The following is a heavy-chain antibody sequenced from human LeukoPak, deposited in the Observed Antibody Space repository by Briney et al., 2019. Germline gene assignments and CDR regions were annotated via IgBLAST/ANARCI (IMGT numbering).Heavy chain of an antibody. CDR3: ARWAWGVFDY. D-gene: IGHD3-16*01. J-gene: IGHJ4*02. V-gene: IGHV4-59*01. CDR2: IYYSGST. CDR1: GGSISSYY. Sequence: KPSETLSLTCTVSGGSISSYYWSWIRQPPGKGLEWIGYIYYSGSTNYNPSLKSRVTISVDTSKNQFSLKLSSVTAADTAVYYCARWAWGVFDYWGQGTLVTVSS.